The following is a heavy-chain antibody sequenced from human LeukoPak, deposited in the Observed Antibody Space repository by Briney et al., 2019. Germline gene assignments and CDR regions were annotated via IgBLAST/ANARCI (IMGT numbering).Heavy chain of an antibody. D-gene: IGHD4-23*01. CDR1: GYSISSGFY. Sequence: PSETLSLTCTVSGYSISSGFYWGWIRQPPGQGLECIGSIYHSGSTYYNPSLKSRVTISVDTSKNQFSLNLSSVTAADTAMYYCAGAVGTSRNFFDYWGQGTLVTVSS. J-gene: IGHJ4*02. CDR2: IYHSGST. V-gene: IGHV4-38-2*02. CDR3: AGAVGTSRNFFDY.